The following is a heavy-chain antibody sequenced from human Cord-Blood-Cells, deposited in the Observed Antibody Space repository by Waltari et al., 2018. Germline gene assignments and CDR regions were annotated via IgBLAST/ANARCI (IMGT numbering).Heavy chain of an antibody. Sequence: EVQLVESGGGLVQPGGSLRISCAASGFTFSSASMNWVRQAPGKGLEWVSYISSSSSTIYYADSVKGRFTISRDNAKNSLYLQMNSLRAEDTAVYYCARDLDYYGSGSLPGYWGQGTLVTVSS. J-gene: IGHJ4*02. CDR2: ISSSSSTI. D-gene: IGHD3-10*01. CDR1: GFTFSSAS. CDR3: ARDLDYYGSGSLPGY. V-gene: IGHV3-48*01.